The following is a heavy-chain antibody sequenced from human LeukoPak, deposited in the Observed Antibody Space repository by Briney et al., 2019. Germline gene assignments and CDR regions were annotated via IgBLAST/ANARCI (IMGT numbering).Heavy chain of an antibody. CDR1: GYNFNHYY. J-gene: IGHJ5*02. D-gene: IGHD2-2*01. CDR2: IDPNSGAT. Sequence: ASVKVSCKASGYNFNHYYIHWLRQAPGQGLEWMGWIDPNSGATTYAQNFQGRVTMTRDTSLGTAYMELTRLTSDDTAVYYCARDSIVVVPTAFYLNWFDARGQGALVTVSS. CDR3: ARDSIVVVPTAFYLNWFDA. V-gene: IGHV1-2*02.